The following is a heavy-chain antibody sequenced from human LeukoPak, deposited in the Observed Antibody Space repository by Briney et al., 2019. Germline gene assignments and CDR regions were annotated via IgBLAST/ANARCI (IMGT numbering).Heavy chain of an antibody. CDR3: VGAPYYYNLATPT. J-gene: IGHJ4*02. D-gene: IGHD3-10*01. V-gene: IGHV3-30*02. CDR2: IRHDGSNK. Sequence: GGSLRLSCAASGFTFSSFGMHWVRQAPGKGLEWVAFIRHDGSNKYYADSVKGRFTISRDNIKNTLHLQMNSLRVEDTAVYYCVGAPYYYNLATPTGGQGTLVTVSS. CDR1: GFTFSSFG.